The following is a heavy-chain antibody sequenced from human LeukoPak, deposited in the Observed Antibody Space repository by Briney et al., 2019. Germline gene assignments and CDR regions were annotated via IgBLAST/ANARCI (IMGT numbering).Heavy chain of an antibody. D-gene: IGHD3-10*01. CDR3: AKGYYASGSYGWFDT. J-gene: IGHJ5*02. Sequence: GGSLRLSCAASGFTFSSYGMNWVRQAPGKGLEWVSTISGSGGRTFYGNSVKGRFSISRDISKNTLYLQMNSLRAEDTAVYYCAKGYYASGSYGWFDTWGQGTLVTVSS. V-gene: IGHV3-23*01. CDR1: GFTFSSYG. CDR2: ISGSGGRT.